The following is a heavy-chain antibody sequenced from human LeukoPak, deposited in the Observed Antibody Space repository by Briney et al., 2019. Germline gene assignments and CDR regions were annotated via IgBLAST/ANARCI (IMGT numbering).Heavy chain of an antibody. CDR2: INTSGST. CDR1: GGSISSYY. D-gene: IGHD6-25*01. V-gene: IGHV4-4*07. CDR3: AREGGDPRWLDP. Sequence: SETLSFTCTVSGGSISSYYWTWIRQSAGKGLEWIGRINTSGSTNYNPSLRSRVTMSVNTSKNQFSLNLTSVTAADTAVYSCAREGGDPRWLDPWGQGTLVTVSS. J-gene: IGHJ5*02.